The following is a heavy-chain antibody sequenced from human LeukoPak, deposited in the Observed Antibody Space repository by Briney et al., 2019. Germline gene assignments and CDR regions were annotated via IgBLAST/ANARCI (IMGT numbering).Heavy chain of an antibody. J-gene: IGHJ1*01. CDR3: AKFSPYGGNSY. D-gene: IGHD4-23*01. CDR1: EFTGFTFSGSA. Sequence: GGSPRLSCAASEFTGFTFSGSAMSWVRQAPGKGLEWVSAISGSGAATFYADSVKGRFTISRDNSKNTLYLQMNSLKVEDTALYYCAKFSPYGGNSYWGQGTLVTVSS. V-gene: IGHV3-23*01. CDR2: ISGSGAAT.